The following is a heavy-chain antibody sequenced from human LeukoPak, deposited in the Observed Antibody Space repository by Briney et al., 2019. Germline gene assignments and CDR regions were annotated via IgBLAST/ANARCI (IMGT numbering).Heavy chain of an antibody. D-gene: IGHD3-9*01. Sequence: PGRSLRLSCAASGFTFDDYAMHWVRQAPGKGLEWVSGISWNSGSIGYADSVKGRFTISRDNAKNSLYLQMNSLRAEDTAVYYCAKGSKALVFTRDHYMDVWGRGTTVTFSS. J-gene: IGHJ6*03. CDR2: ISWNSGSI. V-gene: IGHV3-9*01. CDR1: GFTFDDYA. CDR3: AKGSKALVFTRDHYMDV.